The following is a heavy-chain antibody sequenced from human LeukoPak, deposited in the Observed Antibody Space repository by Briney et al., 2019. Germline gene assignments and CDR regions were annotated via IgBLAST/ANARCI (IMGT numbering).Heavy chain of an antibody. Sequence: GGSLRLSCAASGFTFSSYSMNWVRQAPGKGLEWVSSVSSTSSYIYYADSVKGRFTISRDNAKDSLFLQLNSLRAEDTAMYYCARVEAVAGNWGGLDPWGQGTLVTVSS. CDR1: GFTFSSYS. CDR2: VSSTSSYI. V-gene: IGHV3-21*01. D-gene: IGHD6-19*01. CDR3: ARVEAVAGNWGGLDP. J-gene: IGHJ5*02.